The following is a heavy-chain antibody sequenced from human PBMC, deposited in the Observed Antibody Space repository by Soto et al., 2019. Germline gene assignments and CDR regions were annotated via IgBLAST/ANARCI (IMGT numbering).Heavy chain of an antibody. CDR1: CYTFTSYG. D-gene: IGHD3-3*01. CDR2: ISAYNGNT. Sequence: QVQLVQSGAEVKKPGASVKVSCKASCYTFTSYGISWVRQAPGQGREWMGWISAYNGNTNYAQKLQGRVTMTTDTSTSTAYMELRSLGSDDTAVYYCARDERFLEWLGTYFDYWGQGTLVTVSS. J-gene: IGHJ4*02. V-gene: IGHV1-18*04. CDR3: ARDERFLEWLGTYFDY.